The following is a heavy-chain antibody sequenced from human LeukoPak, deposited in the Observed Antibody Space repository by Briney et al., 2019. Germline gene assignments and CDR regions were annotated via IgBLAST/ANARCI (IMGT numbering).Heavy chain of an antibody. V-gene: IGHV2-5*02. D-gene: IGHD5-24*01. Sequence: SGPTLVKPTQTLTLTCTFSGFSLSTSGVGVGWIRQPPGKALEWLALIYLDDDKRYSTSLKSRLTITKDTSKNQVVLTMTNMDPVDTATYYCAHTLMATMVFDYWGQGTLVTVSS. CDR2: IYLDDDK. CDR3: AHTLMATMVFDY. J-gene: IGHJ4*02. CDR1: GFSLSTSGVG.